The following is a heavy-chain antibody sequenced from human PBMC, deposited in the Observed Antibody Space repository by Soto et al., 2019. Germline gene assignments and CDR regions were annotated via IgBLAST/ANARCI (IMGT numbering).Heavy chain of an antibody. CDR1: GDSVSSYDAA. CDR2: TYYRSKWFH. V-gene: IGHV6-1*01. Sequence: SQTLSLTCAISGDSVSSYDAAWNWVRQSPSRGLEWLGRTYYRSKWFHNFALSVQTRISINPDTSNNHFSLYLHSVTPEDTAVYFCAREGTSFYDRWQNAFDTWGRGALVTVSS. CDR3: AREGTSFYDRWQNAFDT. D-gene: IGHD1-7*01. J-gene: IGHJ3*02.